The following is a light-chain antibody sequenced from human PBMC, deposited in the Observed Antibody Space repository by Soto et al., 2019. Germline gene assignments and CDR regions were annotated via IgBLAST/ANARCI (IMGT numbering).Light chain of an antibody. CDR3: RSYTSTRTFV. CDR2: EVS. Sequence: QSALTQPASVSGSPGQSVTISCTGTSSDVGGYNYVSWYQQHPGKAPKLIIYEVSHRPSGVSNRFSGSKSGNTASLTISGLRAEDEADYYCRSYTSTRTFVFGAATQLTV. CDR1: SSDVGGYNY. J-gene: IGLJ1*01. V-gene: IGLV2-14*01.